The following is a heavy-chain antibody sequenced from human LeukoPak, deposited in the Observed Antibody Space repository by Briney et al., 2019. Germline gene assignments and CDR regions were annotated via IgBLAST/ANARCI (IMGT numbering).Heavy chain of an antibody. Sequence: GGSLRLSCAASGFTFSSFAMTWVRQAPGKGLEWVSGFDGNGPNTYYADSVKGRWTISRDNSRNTLYLEMNSLRTEDMAMYYCARDPKGGFSYGWGAFDIWGQGTMVTVSS. CDR1: GFTFSSFA. J-gene: IGHJ3*02. CDR3: ARDPKGGFSYGWGAFDI. D-gene: IGHD5-18*01. V-gene: IGHV3-23*01. CDR2: FDGNGPNT.